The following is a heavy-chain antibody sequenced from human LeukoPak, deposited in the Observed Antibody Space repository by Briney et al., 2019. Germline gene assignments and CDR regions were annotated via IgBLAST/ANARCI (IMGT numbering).Heavy chain of an antibody. J-gene: IGHJ4*02. D-gene: IGHD3-3*01. V-gene: IGHV4-34*01. CDR3: ARFRSNLWYFDY. Sequence: PSETLSLTCVVHGGSFSDYSWSWIRQPPGKGLEWIGEINHRGTTSYNPSLKSRVTVSLDTAKNQLSLNLTSVTAADTAVYYCARFRSNLWYFDYWGQGTLVTVSS. CDR2: INHRGTT. CDR1: GGSFSDYS.